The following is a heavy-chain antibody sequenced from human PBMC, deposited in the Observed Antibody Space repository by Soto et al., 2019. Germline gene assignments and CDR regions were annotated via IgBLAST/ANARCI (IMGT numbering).Heavy chain of an antibody. V-gene: IGHV1-8*01. D-gene: IGHD6-13*01. Sequence: ASVKVSCKASGYTFTSYDINWVRQATGQGLEWMGWMNPNSGNTGYAQKFQGRVTMTRNTSISTAYMELSRLRSDDTAVYYCARDGGRYSSSYYNWFDPWGQGTLVTVSS. CDR2: MNPNSGNT. CDR3: ARDGGRYSSSYYNWFDP. CDR1: GYTFTSYD. J-gene: IGHJ5*02.